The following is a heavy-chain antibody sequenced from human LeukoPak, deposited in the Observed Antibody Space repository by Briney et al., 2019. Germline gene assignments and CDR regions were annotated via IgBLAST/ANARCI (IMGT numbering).Heavy chain of an antibody. CDR2: INPSGGNT. D-gene: IGHD3-16*02. V-gene: IGHV1-46*01. CDR3: ARACYVWGSYRFGYYYYYMDV. CDR1: GYTFTSYY. Sequence: ASVKVSCKASGYTFTSYYMHWVRQAPGQGLEWMGIINPSGGNTNYAQKLQGRVTMTTDTSTSTAYMELRSLRSDDTAVYYCARACYVWGSYRFGYYYYYMDVWGKGTTVTVSS. J-gene: IGHJ6*03.